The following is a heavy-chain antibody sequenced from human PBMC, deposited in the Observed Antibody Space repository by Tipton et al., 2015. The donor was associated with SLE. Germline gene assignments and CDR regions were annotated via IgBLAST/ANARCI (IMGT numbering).Heavy chain of an antibody. D-gene: IGHD2-2*01. J-gene: IGHJ5*02. CDR2: LYYSGST. CDR3: ARSTDQNWFDP. V-gene: IGHV4-31*03. Sequence: TLSLTCTVSGVSISSGGHYWSWLRQLPGKGLEWIGYLYYSGSTEYNPSLKSRVTISLDTSKNQFSLKLNSVTAADTAVYYCARSTDQNWFDPWGQGTLVTVSS. CDR1: GVSISSGGHY.